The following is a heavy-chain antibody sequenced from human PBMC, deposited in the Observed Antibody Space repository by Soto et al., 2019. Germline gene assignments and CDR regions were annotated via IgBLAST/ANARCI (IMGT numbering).Heavy chain of an antibody. Sequence: PGGSLRLSCAASGFTFSRYWMSWVRQAPGKGLEWVANIEEDGGEKHYVGSVKGRFTISRDNATNSLYLQMNSLRAEDTAVYYCARVGYWSGGSCYSYYYYTMDVWGQGTTVTVSS. CDR2: IEEDGGEK. CDR1: GFTFSRYW. D-gene: IGHD2-15*01. CDR3: ARVGYWSGGSCYSYYYYTMDV. V-gene: IGHV3-7*03. J-gene: IGHJ6*02.